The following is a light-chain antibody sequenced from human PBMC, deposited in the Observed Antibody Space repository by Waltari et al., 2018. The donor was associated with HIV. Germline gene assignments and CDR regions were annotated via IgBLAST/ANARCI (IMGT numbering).Light chain of an antibody. CDR3: SSYAGSGNLLL. J-gene: IGLJ6*01. V-gene: IGLV2-8*01. CDR1: SNDIGPYNY. CDR2: EVN. Sequence: QSALTQPPAASGSPGQSVTISCTGTSNDIGPYNYVSWYQQHPDNAPRLLIYEVNKRPSGVPGRFSVSKSGNTASLTVSGLQAEDEADYYCSSYAGSGNLLLFGGGTKVTVL.